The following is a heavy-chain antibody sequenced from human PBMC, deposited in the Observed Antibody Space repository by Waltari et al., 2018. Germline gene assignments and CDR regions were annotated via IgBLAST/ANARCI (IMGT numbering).Heavy chain of an antibody. CDR1: GGSIRSGGYY. CDR2: IYYSGST. J-gene: IGHJ4*02. CDR3: ARGYSSSWYIQFDY. V-gene: IGHV4-31*03. D-gene: IGHD6-13*01. Sequence: QVQLQESGPGLVKPSQTLSLTCTVSGGSIRSGGYYWSWIRQHPGKGLEWIGYIYYSGSTYYNPSLKSRVTISVDTSKNQFSLKLSSVTAADTAVYYCARGYSSSWYIQFDYWGQGTLVTVSS.